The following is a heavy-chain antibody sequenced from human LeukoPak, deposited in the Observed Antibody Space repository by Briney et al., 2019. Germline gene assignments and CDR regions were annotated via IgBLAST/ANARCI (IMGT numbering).Heavy chain of an antibody. V-gene: IGHV4-59*01. CDR1: GGSISSYY. CDR2: IYYSGST. D-gene: IGHD6-13*01. CDR3: ARGVAAAGTRFDY. J-gene: IGHJ4*02. Sequence: NPSETLSLTCTVSGGSISSYYWSWIRQPPGKGLEWIGYIYYSGSTNYNPSLKSRVTISVDTSKNQFSLKLSSVTAADTAVYYCARGVAAAGTRFDYWGQGTLVTVSS.